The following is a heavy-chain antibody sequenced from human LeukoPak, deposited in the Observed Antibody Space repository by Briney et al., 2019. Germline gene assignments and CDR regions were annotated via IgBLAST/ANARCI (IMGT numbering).Heavy chain of an antibody. CDR1: GFTFSSCW. D-gene: IGHD4-17*01. Sequence: GGSLRLSCAASGFTFSSCWMSWVRQAPGKGLEWVANIKQDGSEKYYVDSVKGRSTISRDNAKNSLYLQMNSLRAEDTAVYYCARDGDYVRRGYGMDVWGQGTTVTVSS. CDR3: ARDGDYVRRGYGMDV. CDR2: IKQDGSEK. J-gene: IGHJ6*02. V-gene: IGHV3-7*01.